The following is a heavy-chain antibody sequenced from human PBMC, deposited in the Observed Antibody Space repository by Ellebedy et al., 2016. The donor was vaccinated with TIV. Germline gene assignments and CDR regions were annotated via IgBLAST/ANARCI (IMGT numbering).Heavy chain of an antibody. Sequence: SETLSLXXAVEGGAFSGYFWSWIRQSPGKGLEWIGEINHSGSTNYNPTLKSRVTLSVDTSKNQFSLKVTSVTAADTAVYFCARRGVVPAATSYYYFAMDVWGQGTSVTVSS. D-gene: IGHD2-2*01. V-gene: IGHV4-34*01. CDR3: ARRGVVPAATSYYYFAMDV. J-gene: IGHJ6*02. CDR1: GGAFSGYF. CDR2: INHSGST.